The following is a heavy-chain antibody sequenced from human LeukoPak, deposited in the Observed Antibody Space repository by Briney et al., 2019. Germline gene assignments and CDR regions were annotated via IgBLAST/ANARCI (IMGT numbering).Heavy chain of an antibody. V-gene: IGHV1-69-2*01. CDR1: GYTFTDYY. Sequence: ASVKISCKVSGYTFTDYYMHWVQQAPGKGLEWMGLVDPEDGETIYAEKFQGRVTITADTSTDTAYMELSSLRSEDTAVYYCARDFGQLVDAFDIWGQGTMVTVSS. CDR3: ARDFGQLVDAFDI. CDR2: VDPEDGET. D-gene: IGHD6-6*01. J-gene: IGHJ3*02.